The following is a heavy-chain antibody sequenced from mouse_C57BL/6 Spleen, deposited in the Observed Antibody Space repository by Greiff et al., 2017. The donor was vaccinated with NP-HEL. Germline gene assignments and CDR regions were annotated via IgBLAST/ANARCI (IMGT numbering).Heavy chain of an antibody. CDR3: TRSGGNYFY. J-gene: IGHJ2*01. Sequence: VQLQQSGAELVRPGASVTLSCKASGFTFTDYEMHWVKQTPVHGLEWIGAIDPETGGTSYNQKFKGKALLTADKSSSTAYMELRSLTSEYSAVYYCTRSGGNYFYWGQGTTLTVSS. CDR1: GFTFTDYE. D-gene: IGHD2-1*01. V-gene: IGHV1-15*01. CDR2: IDPETGGT.